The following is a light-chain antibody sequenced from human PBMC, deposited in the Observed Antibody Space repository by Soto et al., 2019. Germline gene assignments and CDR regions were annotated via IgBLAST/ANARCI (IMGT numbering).Light chain of an antibody. CDR1: QSVSRY. J-gene: IGKJ5*01. CDR2: DAF. CDR3: QQRSNWPLIT. Sequence: EIVLTQSPVTLSLSPGERATLSCRASQSVSRYLAWYQQKPDQAPRLLIYDAFNRATGIPARFSGSGSGTDFTLTISSLEPEDFAVYYCQQRSNWPLITFGQGTRLEI. V-gene: IGKV3-11*01.